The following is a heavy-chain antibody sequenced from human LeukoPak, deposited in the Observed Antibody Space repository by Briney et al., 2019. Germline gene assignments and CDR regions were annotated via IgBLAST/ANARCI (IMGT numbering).Heavy chain of an antibody. D-gene: IGHD5-12*01. V-gene: IGHV3-74*01. CDR3: ARARWLQLIDY. CDR1: GFTFSSYW. J-gene: IGHJ4*02. CDR2: INSDGSST. Sequence: PGGSLRLSCAASGFTFSSYWMHWVRHAPGKGLVWVSRINSDGSSTSYADSVKGRFTISRDNAKNTLYLQMNSLRAEDTAVYYCARARWLQLIDYWGQGTLVTVSS.